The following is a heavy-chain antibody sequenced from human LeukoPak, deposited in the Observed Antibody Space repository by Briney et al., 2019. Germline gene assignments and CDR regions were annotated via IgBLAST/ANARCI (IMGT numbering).Heavy chain of an antibody. CDR2: INPNSGGT. V-gene: IGHV1-2*02. CDR3: YYRVSSVYLT. CDR1: GYTFTDYF. Sequence: GASVKVSCKASGYTFTDYFMHWVRQAPGQGLEWMGWINPNSGGTNFAQKFQGRVTMTRDTSISTAYMELSSLRSDDTAVYYCYYRVSSVYLTWGQGTLVAVSS. J-gene: IGHJ4*02. D-gene: IGHD3-22*01.